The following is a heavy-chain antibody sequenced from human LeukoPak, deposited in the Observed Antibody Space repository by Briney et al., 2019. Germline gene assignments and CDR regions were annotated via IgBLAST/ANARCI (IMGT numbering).Heavy chain of an antibody. CDR3: ASSPIALWGAFDI. D-gene: IGHD3-16*01. J-gene: IGHJ3*02. V-gene: IGHV4-61*02. Sequence: SQTLSLTCTVSGGSISSGSYYWSWIRQPAGKGLEWIGRIYTSGSTNYNPSLKSRVTISVDTSKNQFSLKLSSVTAADTAVYYCASSPIALWGAFDIWGQGTMVTVSS. CDR1: GGSISSGSYY. CDR2: IYTSGST.